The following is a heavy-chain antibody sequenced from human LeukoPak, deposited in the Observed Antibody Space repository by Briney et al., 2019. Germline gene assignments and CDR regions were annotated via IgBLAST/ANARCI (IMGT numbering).Heavy chain of an antibody. V-gene: IGHV1-58*02. CDR1: GFTFTSSA. CDR3: ARGVGRITMVRGVIIQPYYFDY. CDR2: IVVGSGNT. D-gene: IGHD3-10*01. Sequence: SVKVSCKASGFTFTSSAMQWVRQARGQRLEWIGWIVVGSGNTNYAQKFQERVTITRDMSTSTAYMELSSLRSEDTAVYYCARGVGRITMVRGVIIQPYYFDYWGQGTLVTVSS. J-gene: IGHJ4*02.